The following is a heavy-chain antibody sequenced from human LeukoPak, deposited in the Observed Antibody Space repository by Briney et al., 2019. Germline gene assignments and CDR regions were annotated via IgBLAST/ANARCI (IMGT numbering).Heavy chain of an antibody. D-gene: IGHD2/OR15-2a*01. CDR3: ATGNIDALPDRYYYYMDV. Sequence: ASVKVSCKASGYTFSNYGISWVRQAPGQGLEWVGWIRGDNGNTNYAQKLQGRVTMTTDTSTSTAYMELSSLRSEDTAVYYCATGNIDALPDRYYYYMDVWGKGTTVTVSS. CDR1: GYTFSNYG. V-gene: IGHV1-18*01. CDR2: IRGDNGNT. J-gene: IGHJ6*03.